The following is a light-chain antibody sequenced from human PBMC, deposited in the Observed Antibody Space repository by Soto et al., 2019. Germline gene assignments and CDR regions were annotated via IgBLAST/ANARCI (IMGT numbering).Light chain of an antibody. Sequence: VLTQSPATLSLSPGERATLSCRASPSVFSHLAWYQQKPGQPPRLVIYDASNRAPGIPARFSGSGSGTDFTLTISSLEPEDFAVSYCQQRSNLPPAFGHGTKVEIK. CDR2: DAS. V-gene: IGKV3-11*01. J-gene: IGKJ2*01. CDR1: PSVFSH. CDR3: QQRSNLPPA.